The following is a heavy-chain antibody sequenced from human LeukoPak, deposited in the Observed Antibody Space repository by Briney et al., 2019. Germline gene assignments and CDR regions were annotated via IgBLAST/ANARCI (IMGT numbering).Heavy chain of an antibody. Sequence: SETPSLTCTVSAGSINNYYWSWIRQPPGKGLEWIRYIYYRGTTNYNPSLKSRVTFSVDTSKHQFSLKLNSVTAADTAVYYCARGGDYGDLRYFDYWGQGTLVTVSS. CDR3: ARGGDYGDLRYFDY. D-gene: IGHD4-17*01. CDR2: IYYRGTT. CDR1: AGSINNYY. J-gene: IGHJ4*02. V-gene: IGHV4-59*01.